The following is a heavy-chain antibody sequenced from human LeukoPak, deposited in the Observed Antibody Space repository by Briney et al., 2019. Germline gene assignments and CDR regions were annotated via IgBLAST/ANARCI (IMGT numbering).Heavy chain of an antibody. D-gene: IGHD1-1*01. Sequence: PGGSLRLSCVASGFTFDDYAMHWVRQAPGKGLEWVSFITGNGGGTYYADSVKGRLTISRDNSKNSLSLQMNGLRNEDTALYYCAKDRDTTGYEHWGQGTLVIVSS. J-gene: IGHJ1*01. CDR1: GFTFDDYA. V-gene: IGHV3-43*02. CDR2: ITGNGGGT. CDR3: AKDRDTTGYEH.